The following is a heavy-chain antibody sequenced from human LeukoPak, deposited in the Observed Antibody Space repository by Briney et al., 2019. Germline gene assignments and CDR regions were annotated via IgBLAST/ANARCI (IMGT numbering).Heavy chain of an antibody. Sequence: SETLSLTCAVYGGSFSGYYWSWIRQPPGKRLEWIGEINHSGSTNYNPSLKSRVTISVDTSKNQFSLKLSSVTAADTAVYYCARGGTYSSGWYNWFDPWGQGTLVTVSS. D-gene: IGHD3-22*01. CDR1: GGSFSGYY. V-gene: IGHV4-34*01. CDR3: ARGGTYSSGWYNWFDP. CDR2: INHSGST. J-gene: IGHJ5*02.